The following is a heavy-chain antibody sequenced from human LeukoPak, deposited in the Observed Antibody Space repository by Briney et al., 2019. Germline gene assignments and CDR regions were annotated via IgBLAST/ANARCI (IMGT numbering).Heavy chain of an antibody. CDR2: ISYDGSNK. Sequence: GSLRLSCAASGFTFSSYAMHWVRQAPGKGLEWVAVISYDGSNKYYADSVKGRFTISRDNSKNTLYLQMNSLRAEDTAVYYCARDEGGSYYFDYWGQGTLVTVSS. CDR3: ARDEGGSYYFDY. D-gene: IGHD1-26*01. J-gene: IGHJ4*02. CDR1: GFTFSSYA. V-gene: IGHV3-30*04.